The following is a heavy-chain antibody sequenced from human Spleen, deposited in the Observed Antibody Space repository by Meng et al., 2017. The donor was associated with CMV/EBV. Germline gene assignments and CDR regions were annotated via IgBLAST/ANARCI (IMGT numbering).Heavy chain of an antibody. J-gene: IGHJ4*02. CDR1: FSFRNFG. CDR2: IWNDGTKK. Sequence: FSFRNFGMHWVRQAPGKGLQWVAIIWNDGTKKYYADSVKGRFTIARDNSKNAVYLQMNSLRVDDTAVYFCAKASTPLPLLWFGEPFDYWGRGTLVTSPQ. CDR3: AKASTPLPLLWFGEPFDY. D-gene: IGHD3-10*01. V-gene: IGHV3-33*06.